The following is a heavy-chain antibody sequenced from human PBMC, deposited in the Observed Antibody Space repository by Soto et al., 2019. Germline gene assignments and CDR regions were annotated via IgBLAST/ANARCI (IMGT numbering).Heavy chain of an antibody. CDR2: IYYSGST. Sequence: QVQLQESGPGLVKPSQTLSLTCTVSGGSISSGGYYWSWIRQHPGKGLEWIGYIYYSGSTYYNPSLKRRVTISGDTTKNQFSRKLSSVTAADXAXYYCARGXXAXXXXXXXXXGSNYYYGMDVWGQGTTVTVSS. V-gene: IGHV4-31*03. CDR3: ARGXXAXXXXXXXXXGSNYYYGMDV. J-gene: IGHJ6*02. CDR1: GGSISSGGYY.